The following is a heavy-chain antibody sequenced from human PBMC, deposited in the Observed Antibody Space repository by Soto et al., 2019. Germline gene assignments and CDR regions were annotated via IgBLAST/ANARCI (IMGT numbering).Heavy chain of an antibody. CDR2: VSAYNRNS. CDR3: ARDRQWEPLLY. J-gene: IGHJ4*02. V-gene: IGHV1-18*01. CDR1: GYTFRNYG. Sequence: QVQLVQSGSEVKKPGASVRVTCKASGYTFRNYGISSVREAPGQGLEWMGWVSAYNRNSNYAQKFEDRVIMTADTATSTAYLELRGLRSDDTAIYYCARDRQWEPLLYWGQGTLVTVSS. D-gene: IGHD1-26*01.